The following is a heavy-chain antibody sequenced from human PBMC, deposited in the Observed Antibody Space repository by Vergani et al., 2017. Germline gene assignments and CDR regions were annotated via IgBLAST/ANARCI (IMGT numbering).Heavy chain of an antibody. CDR3: VRTEYCTGIACNTRFDS. CDR1: GFSFNTYW. V-gene: IGHV3-74*02. Sequence: EVQLVESGGGSVQSGGSLRLSCVASGFSFNTYWMHWVRQVPGKGLMWVARIDEYGNRATYGDFETDRFTISRDKAKNTVFLQMNNLRADGAGVYYCVRTEYCTGIACNTRFDSWGQGALVTVSS. CDR2: IDEYGNRA. D-gene: IGHD2-8*02. J-gene: IGHJ5*01.